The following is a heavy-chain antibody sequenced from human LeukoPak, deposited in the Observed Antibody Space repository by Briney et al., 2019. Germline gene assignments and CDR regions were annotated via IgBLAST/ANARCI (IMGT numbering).Heavy chain of an antibody. CDR2: MSGSGGST. CDR3: AKDGYYDSSAYYYVRYFDL. V-gene: IGHV3-23*01. CDR1: GFTFSIYG. Sequence: GGSLRLSCAASGFTFSIYGMSWVRQAPGRGLEWVSAMSGSGGSTYYADSVKGRFTISRDNSKNTLYLQMNSLRAEDTALYYCAKDGYYDSSAYYYVRYFDLWGRGTLVTVSS. J-gene: IGHJ2*01. D-gene: IGHD3-22*01.